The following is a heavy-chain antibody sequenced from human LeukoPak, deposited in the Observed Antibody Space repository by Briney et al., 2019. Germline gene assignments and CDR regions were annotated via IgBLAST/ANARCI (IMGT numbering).Heavy chain of an antibody. D-gene: IGHD5-18*01. Sequence: GGSLRLFCAASGFTFSSYGMSWVRQAPGKGLEGVSAISGSGGSTYYADSVKGRFTISRDNSKNTLYLQMNSLRAEDTAVYYCAKWGDIPWIQLWLGHYMDVWGKGTTVTISS. V-gene: IGHV3-23*01. CDR2: ISGSGGST. CDR3: AKWGDIPWIQLWLGHYMDV. J-gene: IGHJ6*03. CDR1: GFTFSSYG.